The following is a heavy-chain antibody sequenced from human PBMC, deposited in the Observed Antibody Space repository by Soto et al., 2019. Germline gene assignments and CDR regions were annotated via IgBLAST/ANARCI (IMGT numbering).Heavy chain of an antibody. Sequence: GGSLRLSCAASGFTFSTYTMSWVRRAPGKGLEWVSAISGSGGSPSYADSVQGRFTISRDNPKKTLYLQMNSLRAEDTAVYYCAKARCSTTNCYVPDYWGQGTLVTVSS. J-gene: IGHJ4*02. CDR1: GFTFSTYT. CDR3: AKARCSTTNCYVPDY. D-gene: IGHD2-2*01. V-gene: IGHV3-23*01. CDR2: ISGSGGSP.